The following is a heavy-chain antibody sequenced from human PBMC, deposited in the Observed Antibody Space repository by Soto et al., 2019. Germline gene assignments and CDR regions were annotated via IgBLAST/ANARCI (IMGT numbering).Heavy chain of an antibody. D-gene: IGHD3-10*01. V-gene: IGHV3-23*01. J-gene: IGHJ6*03. CDR3: AKNSSIWFGGLLEPRYYMAV. Sequence: GGSLRLSCAASGFTFSSYAMSWVRQAPGKGLEWVSAISGSGGSTYYADSVKGRFTISRDNSKNTLYLQMNSLRAEDTAVYYCAKNSSIWFGGLLEPRYYMAVWGKGTPVTVSS. CDR2: ISGSGGST. CDR1: GFTFSSYA.